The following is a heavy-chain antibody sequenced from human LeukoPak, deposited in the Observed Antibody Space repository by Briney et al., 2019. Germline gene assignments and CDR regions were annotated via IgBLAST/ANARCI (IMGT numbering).Heavy chain of an antibody. J-gene: IGHJ4*02. CDR1: GGSFSGYY. D-gene: IGHD3-10*01. CDR2: INHSGST. Sequence: SETLSLTCAVYGGSFSGYYWSWIRQPPGKGLEWVGEINHSGSTNYNPSLKRGVTISVHTSKDHFSLKLSSVTAADTAVYYCARGITMVRGADLWGQGTLVTLSS. CDR3: ARGITMVRGADL. V-gene: IGHV4-34*01.